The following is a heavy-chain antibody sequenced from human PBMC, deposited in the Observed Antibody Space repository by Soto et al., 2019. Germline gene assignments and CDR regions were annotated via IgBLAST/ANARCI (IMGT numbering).Heavy chain of an antibody. D-gene: IGHD3-16*01. J-gene: IGHJ3*02. V-gene: IGHV3-74*01. Sequence: PGGSLRLSCAASGFTFSSYWMHWVRQAPGKGLVWVSRINSDGSSTSYADSVKGRFTISRDNAKNTLYLQMNSLRAEDTAVYYCARADMITSHLPGVAFDIWGQGTMVTVSS. CDR1: GFTFSSYW. CDR3: ARADMITSHLPGVAFDI. CDR2: INSDGSST.